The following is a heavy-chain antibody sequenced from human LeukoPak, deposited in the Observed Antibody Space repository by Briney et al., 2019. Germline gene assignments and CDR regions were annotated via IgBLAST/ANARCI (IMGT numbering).Heavy chain of an antibody. V-gene: IGHV4-39*07. CDR1: GGSISSSSYY. Sequence: SEPLSLTCTVSGGSISSSSYYWRWIRQPPGKGLEWIGSIYYSGSTYYHPSLKSRLTISVDTSKTQFSVKLSSVTAADTAVYYCARGPYYYYMDVWGKGTTVTVPS. CDR3: ARGPYYYYMDV. J-gene: IGHJ6*03. CDR2: IYYSGST.